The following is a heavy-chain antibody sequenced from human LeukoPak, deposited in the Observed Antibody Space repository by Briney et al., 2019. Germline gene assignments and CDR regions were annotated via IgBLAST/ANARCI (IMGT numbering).Heavy chain of an antibody. CDR3: AKTRIAVAGFNWFDP. Sequence: PGGSLRLSCAASGFTFSSYGMHWVRQAPGKGLEWVAFIRYDGSNKYYADSVKGRFTISRDNSKNTLYLQMNSLRAEDTAVYYCAKTRIAVAGFNWFDPWGQGTLVTVSS. V-gene: IGHV3-30*02. J-gene: IGHJ5*02. CDR1: GFTFSSYG. CDR2: IRYDGSNK. D-gene: IGHD6-19*01.